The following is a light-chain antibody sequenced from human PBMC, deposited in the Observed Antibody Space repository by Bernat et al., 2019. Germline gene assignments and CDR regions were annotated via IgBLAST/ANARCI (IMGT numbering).Light chain of an antibody. Sequence: DIQMTQSPSSVSASVGDRVTITCRASQGISRSLAWYQQIPGKAPKLLIYAASSLQSGVPSRFSGGGSGTDFTLSINKLQPEDFATYYCQQANSFPLTFGGGTKVEI. V-gene: IGKV1D-12*01. CDR3: QQANSFPLT. CDR1: QGISRS. CDR2: AAS. J-gene: IGKJ4*01.